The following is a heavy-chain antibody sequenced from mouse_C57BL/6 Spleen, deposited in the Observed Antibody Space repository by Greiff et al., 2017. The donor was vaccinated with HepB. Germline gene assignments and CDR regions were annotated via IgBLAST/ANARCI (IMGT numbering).Heavy chain of an antibody. V-gene: IGHV1-64*01. J-gene: IGHJ2*01. D-gene: IGHD1-1*01. CDR2: IHPNSGST. Sequence: QVQLQQPGAELVKPGASVKLSCKASGYTFTSYWMHWVKQRPGQGLEWIGMIHPNSGSTNYNEKFKSKATLTVDKSSSTAYMQLSSLTSEDSAVYYCARKKDYYGSSLYYFDYWGQGTTLTVSS. CDR3: ARKKDYYGSSLYYFDY. CDR1: GYTFTSYW.